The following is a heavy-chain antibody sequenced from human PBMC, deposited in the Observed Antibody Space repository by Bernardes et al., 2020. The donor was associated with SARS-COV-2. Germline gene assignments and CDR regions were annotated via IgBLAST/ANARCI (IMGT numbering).Heavy chain of an antibody. CDR3: ATAWEGS. CDR2: IYPGNSDT. D-gene: IGHD1-26*01. CDR1: GYRFSSYW. V-gene: IGHV5-51*01. Sequence: GASLKISCQGSGYRFSSYWIAWVRLVPGRGLEWVAMIYPGNSDTRYSPSFEGQVTISVDNYLSTAYLQWSSLKASDTAIYYCATAWEGSWGQGTLVTVSS. J-gene: IGHJ4*02.